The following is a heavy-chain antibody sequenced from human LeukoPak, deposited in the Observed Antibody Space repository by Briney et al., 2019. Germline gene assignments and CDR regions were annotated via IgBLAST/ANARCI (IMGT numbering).Heavy chain of an antibody. D-gene: IGHD5-12*01. CDR1: GYILTGYY. CDR2: INTNSGGT. V-gene: IGHV1-2*02. CDR3: ARDSSSRGYSGYDLIFDY. J-gene: IGHJ4*02. Sequence: ASVKVSCKASGYILTGYYMHWVRQAPGQGLEWMGWINTNSGGTNYAQKFEGRVTMTRDTSITTAYMELSRLRSDDTAVYYCARDSSSRGYSGYDLIFDYWGQGTLVTVSS.